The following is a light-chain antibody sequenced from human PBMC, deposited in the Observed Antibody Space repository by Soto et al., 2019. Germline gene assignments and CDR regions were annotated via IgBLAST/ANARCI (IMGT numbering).Light chain of an antibody. Sequence: EIVMTQSPATLSVSPGERATLSCRASQNVSSNLAWYQSRNLAWNQQKPGQAPRLLIYGASTRATGIPARFSGSGSGTEFTLTISSLQSEDFAVYYCQQYNNWPPITFGQGTRLEIK. V-gene: IGKV3-15*01. CDR3: QQYNNWPPIT. CDR2: GAS. CDR1: QNVSSN. J-gene: IGKJ5*01.